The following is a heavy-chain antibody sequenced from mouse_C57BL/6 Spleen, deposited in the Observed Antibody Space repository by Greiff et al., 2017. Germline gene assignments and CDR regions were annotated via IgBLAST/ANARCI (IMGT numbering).Heavy chain of an antibody. CDR1: GYTFTDYN. J-gene: IGHJ2*01. CDR2: INPNNGGT. V-gene: IGHV1-22*01. D-gene: IGHD4-1*01. CDR3: ANWEGYFDY. Sequence: SGPELVKPGASVKMSCKASGYTFTDYNMHWVKQSHGKSLEWIGYINPNNGGTSYNQKFKGKATLTVNKSSSTAYMELRSLTSEDSAVYYCANWEGYFDYWGQGTTLTVSS.